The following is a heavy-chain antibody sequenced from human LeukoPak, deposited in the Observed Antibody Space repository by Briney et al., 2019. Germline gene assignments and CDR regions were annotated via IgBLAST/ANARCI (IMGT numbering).Heavy chain of an antibody. CDR3: ARDFFPSPNIPGH. Sequence: ASVKVSCKASGYTFTNYYFHWVRQAPGQGLEWMGIINPNNGDTTYAQKFQGRVTVTRDTSTSTVYMELSSLRSEDTAVYYCARDFFPSPNIPGHRGQGTLVTVSS. V-gene: IGHV1-46*01. CDR1: GYTFTNYY. D-gene: IGHD2-21*01. J-gene: IGHJ4*02. CDR2: INPNNGDT.